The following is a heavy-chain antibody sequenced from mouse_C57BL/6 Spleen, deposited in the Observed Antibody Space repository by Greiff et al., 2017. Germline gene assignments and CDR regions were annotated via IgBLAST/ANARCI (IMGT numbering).Heavy chain of an antibody. CDR3: ARGCYCGSSPFDY. CDR2: IYPGNSDT. Sequence: EVHLVESGTVLARPGASVKMSCKTSGYTFTSYWMHWVKQRPGQGLEWIGAIYPGNSDTSYNQKFKGKAKLTAVTSASTAYMELSSLTNEDSAVYYCARGCYCGSSPFDYWGQGTTLTVSS. CDR1: GYTFTSYW. D-gene: IGHD1-1*01. J-gene: IGHJ2*01. V-gene: IGHV1-5*01.